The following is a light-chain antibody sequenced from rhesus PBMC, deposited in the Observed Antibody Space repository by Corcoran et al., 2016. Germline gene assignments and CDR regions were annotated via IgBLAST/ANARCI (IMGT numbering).Light chain of an antibody. CDR1: QSVSSY. V-gene: IGKV3S9*01. CDR2: GAS. J-gene: IGKJ3*01. CDR3: QQYSNWPFT. Sequence: EIVMTQSPATLSLSPGERATLSCRASQSVSSYVAWYQQKPEQAPRLLIYGASSRAPGIPDRFSGSGSGTDFTLTSSSLEPEDFAVYYCQQYSNWPFTFGPGTKLDIK.